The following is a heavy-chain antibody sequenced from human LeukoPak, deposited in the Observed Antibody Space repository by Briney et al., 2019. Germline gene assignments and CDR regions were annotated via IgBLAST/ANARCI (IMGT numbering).Heavy chain of an antibody. D-gene: IGHD2-2*01. CDR1: SGSIFSSNW. CDR2: IFHSGST. V-gene: IGHV4-4*02. J-gene: IGHJ4*02. CDR3: ARSPTKRVPEDY. Sequence: PSETLSLTCTVSSGSIFSSNWWSWVRQPPGKGLEWIGQIFHSGSTSYSPSLKSRVTISVDKSKNQFSLRLTSVTAADTAVYYCARSPTKRVPEDYWGQGTLVTVSS.